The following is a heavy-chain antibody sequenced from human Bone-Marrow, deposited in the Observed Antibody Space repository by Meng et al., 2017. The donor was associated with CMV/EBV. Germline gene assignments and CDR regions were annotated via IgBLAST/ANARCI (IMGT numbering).Heavy chain of an antibody. CDR3: ARGYILTGFDY. V-gene: IGHV3-23*01. D-gene: IGHD3-9*01. CDR2: ISGSGGST. CDR1: GFTFSSYA. Sequence: GESLKISCAASGFTFSSYAMSWVRQAPGKGLEWVSAISGSGGSTYYADSVKGRFTISRDNSKNTLYLQMNSLRAEDTAVYYCARGYILTGFDYWGQGTLVTVSS. J-gene: IGHJ4*02.